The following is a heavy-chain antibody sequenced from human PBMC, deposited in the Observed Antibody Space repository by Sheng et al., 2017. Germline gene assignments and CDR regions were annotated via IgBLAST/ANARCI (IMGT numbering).Heavy chain of an antibody. Sequence: QVQLQESGPGLVKPSETLSLTCTVSGYSISSGYYWGWIRQPPGKGLEWIGSIYHSGSTYYNPSLKSRVTISVDTSKNQFSLKLSSVTAADTAVYYCARLYIVVVPAASDAFDIWGQGTSGHRLF. D-gene: IGHD2-2*01. J-gene: IGHJ3*02. CDR3: ARLYIVVVPAASDAFDI. CDR2: IYHSGST. V-gene: IGHV4-38-2*02. CDR1: GYSISSGYY.